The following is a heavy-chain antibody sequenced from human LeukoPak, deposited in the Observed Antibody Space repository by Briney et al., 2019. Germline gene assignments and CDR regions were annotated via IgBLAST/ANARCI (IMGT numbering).Heavy chain of an antibody. Sequence: LGGSLRLSCAASGFTFSSYNMNWVRQAPGKGLEWVSHISSSSRTIYYADPVKGRFTISRDNAKNSLYLQMNSLRAEDTAVYYCTREAPTTVTTLDYWGRGTLVTVSS. CDR2: ISSSSRTI. D-gene: IGHD4-17*01. V-gene: IGHV3-48*01. CDR3: TREAPTTVTTLDY. CDR1: GFTFSSYN. J-gene: IGHJ4*02.